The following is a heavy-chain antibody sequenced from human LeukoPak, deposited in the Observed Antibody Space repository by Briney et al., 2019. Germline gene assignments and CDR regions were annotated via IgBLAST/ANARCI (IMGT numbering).Heavy chain of an antibody. Sequence: EASVKVSCKISGGTFTKYSIIWVRQAPGQGLEWMGGIIPMFGTPNYAQKFQGRVTITRNTSISTAYMELSSLRSEDTAVYYCASHDAFDIWGQGTMVTVSS. J-gene: IGHJ3*02. CDR2: IIPMFGTP. V-gene: IGHV1-69*05. CDR3: ASHDAFDI. CDR1: GGTFTKYS.